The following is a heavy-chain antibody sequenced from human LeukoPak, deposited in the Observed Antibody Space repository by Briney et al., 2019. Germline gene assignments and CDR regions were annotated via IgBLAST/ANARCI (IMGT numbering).Heavy chain of an antibody. D-gene: IGHD6-13*01. J-gene: IGHJ3*02. Sequence: GGSLRLSCAASGFTVGTNYMSWVRQAPGKGLEWVSLINSGGSTYYENSAKGQYTFSRDNSKNTVYLQMNSLRAEDKAVYYCAKDRKAGHDTFDIWGQGTVVTVSS. CDR1: GFTVGTNY. CDR3: AKDRKAGHDTFDI. V-gene: IGHV3-66*02. CDR2: INSGGST.